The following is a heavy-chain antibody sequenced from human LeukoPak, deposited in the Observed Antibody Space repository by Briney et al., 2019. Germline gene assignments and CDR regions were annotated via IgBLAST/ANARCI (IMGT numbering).Heavy chain of an antibody. CDR3: GVPKNSGSPH. Sequence: SVKVSCKASGGTFSSYAISWVRQAPGQGLEWMGGIIPIFGTANYAQKFQGRVTITADESTSTAYMELSRLRSDDTAVYYCGVPKNSGSPHWGQGTLVTVSS. V-gene: IGHV1-69*13. CDR1: GGTFSSYA. J-gene: IGHJ4*02. CDR2: IIPIFGTA. D-gene: IGHD1-26*01.